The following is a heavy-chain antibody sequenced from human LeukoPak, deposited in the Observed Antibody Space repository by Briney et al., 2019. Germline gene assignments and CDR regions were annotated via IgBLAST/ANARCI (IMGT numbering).Heavy chain of an antibody. V-gene: IGHV3-23*01. CDR2: ISGSGGST. Sequence: PGGSVRHSCAASGFTLSSYAKSWLRQAPGQGREWVSAISGSGGSTYYADSVKGQFTISRDNSKNTLYLQMNSPAAETTVVYCAREPYCGGSSGYFDYWGQGTLVTVSS. D-gene: IGHD2-21*01. CDR3: AREPYCGGSSGYFDY. J-gene: IGHJ4*02. CDR1: GFTLSSYA.